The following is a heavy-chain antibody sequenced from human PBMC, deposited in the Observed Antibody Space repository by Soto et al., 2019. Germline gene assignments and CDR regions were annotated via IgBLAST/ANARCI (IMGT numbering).Heavy chain of an antibody. D-gene: IGHD1-26*01. Sequence: GGSLRLSCAASGFTFSSYSMNWVRQAPGKGLEWVSSISSSSSYIYYADSVKGRFTISRDNAKNSLYLQMNSLRAEDTAVYYCASDISGSYLLSFDYWGQGTLVTVSS. V-gene: IGHV3-21*01. CDR3: ASDISGSYLLSFDY. J-gene: IGHJ4*02. CDR2: ISSSSSYI. CDR1: GFTFSSYS.